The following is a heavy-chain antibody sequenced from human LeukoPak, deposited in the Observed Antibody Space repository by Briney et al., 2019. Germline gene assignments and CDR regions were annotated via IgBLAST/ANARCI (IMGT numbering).Heavy chain of an antibody. CDR1: GFAFSSYA. CDR2: ISGSGGSP. CDR3: AKDPIQLWPLYYYYYGMDV. D-gene: IGHD5-18*01. V-gene: IGHV3-23*01. Sequence: GGSLRLSCAVSGFAFSSYAMTWVRRAPGKGLEWVSAISGSGGSPYYADSVKGRFTISRDNSKNTLYLQMNSLRAEDTAVYYCAKDPIQLWPLYYYYYGMDVWGQGTTVTVSS. J-gene: IGHJ6*02.